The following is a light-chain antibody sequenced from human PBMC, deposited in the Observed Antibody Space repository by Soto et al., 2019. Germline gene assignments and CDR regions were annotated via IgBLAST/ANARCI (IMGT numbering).Light chain of an antibody. CDR1: SSDVGAYNY. CDR2: DVS. V-gene: IGLV2-14*01. CDR3: SSYTSTSVV. J-gene: IGLJ2*01. Sequence: QSALTQPASVSGSPGQSITISCTGTSSDVGAYNYVSWYQQHPGKAPKLMIYDVSNRPSGVSNRFSGSKSGNTASLTIPGLQAEDEADYYCSSYTSTSVVFGGGTQLTVL.